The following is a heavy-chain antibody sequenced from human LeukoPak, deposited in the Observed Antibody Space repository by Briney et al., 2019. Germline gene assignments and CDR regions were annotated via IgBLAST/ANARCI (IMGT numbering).Heavy chain of an antibody. CDR3: ARDQYYDSKGWFDP. Sequence: ASVKVSCKASGYTFTNYGISWVRQAPGQALEWMGWISAYNGNTNYAQKLQGRVTMTTDTSTSTAYMELRSLRSDDTAVYYCARDQYYDSKGWFDPWGQGTLVTVSA. CDR2: ISAYNGNT. J-gene: IGHJ5*02. D-gene: IGHD3-22*01. V-gene: IGHV1-18*01. CDR1: GYTFTNYG.